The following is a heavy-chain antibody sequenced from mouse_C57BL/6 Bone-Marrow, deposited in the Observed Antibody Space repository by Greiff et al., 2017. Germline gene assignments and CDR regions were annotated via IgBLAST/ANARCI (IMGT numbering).Heavy chain of an antibody. D-gene: IGHD1-1*01. CDR2: IRLKSDNYAT. J-gene: IGHJ2*03. CDR1: GFTFSNYW. V-gene: IGHV6-3*01. CDR3: TVITTVVRDY. Sequence: VQLKESGGGLVQPGGSMKLSCVASGFTFSNYWMNWVRQSPEKGLEWVAQIRLKSDNYATHYAESVKGRFTISRYDSKSSVYLQMNNLRAEDTGIYYCTVITTVVRDYGGRGTGLTVSS.